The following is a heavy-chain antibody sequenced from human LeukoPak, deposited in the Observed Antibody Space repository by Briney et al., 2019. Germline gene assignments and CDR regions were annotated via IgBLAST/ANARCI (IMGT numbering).Heavy chain of an antibody. CDR3: ARLGYGLYYYYYMDV. V-gene: IGHV1-8*03. D-gene: IGHD5-18*01. CDR2: MNPNSGNT. CDR1: GYTFTSYD. J-gene: IGHJ6*03. Sequence: ASVKVSCKASGYTFTSYDINWVRQATGQGLEWMGWMNPNSGNTGYAQKFQGRVTITRNTSISTAYMELSSLRSEDTAVYYCARLGYGLYYYYYMDVWGKGTTVTVSS.